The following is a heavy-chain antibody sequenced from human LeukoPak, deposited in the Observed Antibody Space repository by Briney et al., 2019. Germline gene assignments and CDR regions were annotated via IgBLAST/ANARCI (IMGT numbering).Heavy chain of an antibody. D-gene: IGHD6-19*01. CDR3: TRSGLTY. CDR1: GYTFIDYY. J-gene: IGHJ4*02. V-gene: IGHV1-2*02. CDR2: FNPNSGDT. Sequence: ASVKVSCKASGYTFIDYYIHWVRQAPGQGLEWMGWFNPNSGDTNYAQKFQGRVTMTRDTSISTAYMELNSLRSDDTAMYYCTRSGLTYWGQGTLVTVSS.